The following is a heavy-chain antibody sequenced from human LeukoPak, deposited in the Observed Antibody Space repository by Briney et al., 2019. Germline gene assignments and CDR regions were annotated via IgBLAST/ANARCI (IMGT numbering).Heavy chain of an antibody. Sequence: SETLSLTCTVSGDSLNTYYWTWLRQTPGKELEWIGFVASSGTSNYNPSLKSRVSISIDTSKNQFSLALTSVTPADTAVYYCARVVRGVVTSNWFDPWGQGTLVSVSS. CDR2: VASSGTS. V-gene: IGHV4-59*01. CDR3: ARVVRGVVTSNWFDP. D-gene: IGHD2-21*02. CDR1: GDSLNTYY. J-gene: IGHJ5*02.